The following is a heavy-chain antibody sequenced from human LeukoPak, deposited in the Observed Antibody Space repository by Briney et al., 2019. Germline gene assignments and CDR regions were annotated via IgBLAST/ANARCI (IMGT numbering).Heavy chain of an antibody. CDR1: GFNFSSYW. J-gene: IGHJ4*02. CDR3: ARDLSPVVRASPMGY. D-gene: IGHD3-10*01. Sequence: GGSLRLSCAAAGFNFSSYWMTWVRQAPGKGLEWVALITYDGYYKYYSDSVKGRFTISSDTSKNTLYLQMNSLRAEDTAVYYCARDLSPVVRASPMGYWGQGTLVTVSS. V-gene: IGHV3-30*03. CDR2: ITYDGYYK.